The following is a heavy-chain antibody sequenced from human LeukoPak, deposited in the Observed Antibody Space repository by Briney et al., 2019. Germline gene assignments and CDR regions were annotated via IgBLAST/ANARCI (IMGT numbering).Heavy chain of an antibody. J-gene: IGHJ4*02. CDR1: GDSFSSNSVT. CDR2: TYYRSKWYN. V-gene: IGHV6-1*01. D-gene: IGHD6-19*01. CDR3: ARSGSGGWIDY. Sequence: SQTLSLTCAISGDSFSSNSVTWNWIRQSPSRGLEWLGRTYYRSKWYNGYAVFVKSRISVNPDTSKNQFSLQLNSVTPEDTAVYYCARSGSGGWIDYWGQGTLVTVSS.